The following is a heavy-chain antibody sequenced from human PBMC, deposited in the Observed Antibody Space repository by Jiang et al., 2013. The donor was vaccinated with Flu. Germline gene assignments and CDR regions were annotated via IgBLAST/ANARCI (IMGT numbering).Heavy chain of an antibody. V-gene: IGHV1-69*17. J-gene: IGHJ4*02. D-gene: IGHD2-21*02. CDR1: GGTSTSYT. Sequence: SGAEVKVSCKASGGTSTSYTIIWVRQAPGQGLEWMGGILPIVGIADYAQKFQGRVTITADKSTSAAYMEFSSLRSEDTAIYYCARAASCGGDCYFFDSWGQGTLVTVSS. CDR3: ARAASCGGDCYFFDS. CDR2: ILPIVGIA.